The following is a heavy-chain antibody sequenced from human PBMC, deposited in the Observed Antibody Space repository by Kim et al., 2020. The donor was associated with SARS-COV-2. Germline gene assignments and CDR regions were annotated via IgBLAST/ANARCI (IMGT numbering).Heavy chain of an antibody. D-gene: IGHD3-10*01. J-gene: IGHJ4*02. V-gene: IGHV3-30*04. CDR2: ISYDGSNK. Sequence: GGSLRLSCAASGFTFSSYAMHWVRQAPGKGLEWVAVISYDGSNKYYADSVKGRFTISRDNSKNTLYLQMNSLRAEDTAVYYCARDSSAVTMVRGVTRIRGYFDYWGQGTLVTVSS. CDR1: GFTFSSYA. CDR3: ARDSSAVTMVRGVTRIRGYFDY.